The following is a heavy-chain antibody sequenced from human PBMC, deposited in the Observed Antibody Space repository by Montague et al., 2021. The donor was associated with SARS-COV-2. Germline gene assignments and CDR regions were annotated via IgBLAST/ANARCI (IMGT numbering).Heavy chain of an antibody. CDR3: ARESLHLTGYYNAYFDY. D-gene: IGHD3-9*01. V-gene: IGHV4-61*02. CDR2: IYTSGST. J-gene: IGHJ4*02. CDR1: GGSISSCSYY. Sequence: TLSLTCTVSGGSISSCSYYWNWIRQPAGKGLNWIGRIYTSGSTXYNPSLKSRVTISVYTSKNQFSLKLSSVTAADTAVYYCARESLHLTGYYNAYFDYWGQGALVTVSS.